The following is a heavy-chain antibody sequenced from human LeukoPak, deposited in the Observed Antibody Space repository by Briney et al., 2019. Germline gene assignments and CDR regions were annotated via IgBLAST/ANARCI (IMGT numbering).Heavy chain of an antibody. Sequence: SETLSLTCTVSGGSISSYYWSWIRQPPGKGLERIGYIYYSGSTNYNPSLKSRVTISVDTSKNQFSLKLSSVTAADTAVYYCARDFAPALGYDYVWGSYRQEGAFDIWGQGTMVTVSS. CDR1: GGSISSYY. J-gene: IGHJ3*02. D-gene: IGHD3-16*02. CDR2: IYYSGST. V-gene: IGHV4-59*01. CDR3: ARDFAPALGYDYVWGSYRQEGAFDI.